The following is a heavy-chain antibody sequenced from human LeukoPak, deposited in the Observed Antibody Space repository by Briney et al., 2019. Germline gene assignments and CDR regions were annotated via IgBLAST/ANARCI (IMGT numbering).Heavy chain of an antibody. CDR1: GFTFSSYG. CDR2: ISYDGSNK. V-gene: IGHV3-30*18. D-gene: IGHD3-10*01. CDR3: AKRITYYYGSGYGMDV. J-gene: IGHJ6*04. Sequence: GGSLRLSCAASGFTFSSYGMHWVRQAPGKRLEWVAVISYDGSNKYYADSVNGRFTISRDNSKNTLYLQMNSLRAEDTAVYYCAKRITYYYGSGYGMDVWGKGTTVTVSS.